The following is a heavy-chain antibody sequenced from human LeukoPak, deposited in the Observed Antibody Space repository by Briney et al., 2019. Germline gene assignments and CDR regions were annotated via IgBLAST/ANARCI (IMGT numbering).Heavy chain of an antibody. Sequence: SETLSLTCAVYGGSFSGYYWSWIRQPPGKGLEWIGEINHSGSTNYNPSLKSRVAISVDTSKNQFSLKLSSVTAADTAVYYCARVRYSGSYGHWFDPWGQGTLVTVSS. CDR3: ARVRYSGSYGHWFDP. V-gene: IGHV4-34*01. J-gene: IGHJ5*02. CDR2: INHSGST. CDR1: GGSFSGYY. D-gene: IGHD1-26*01.